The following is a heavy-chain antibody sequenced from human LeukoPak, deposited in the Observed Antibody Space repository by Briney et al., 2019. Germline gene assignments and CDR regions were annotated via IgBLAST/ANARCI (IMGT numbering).Heavy chain of an antibody. J-gene: IGHJ4*02. Sequence: ASVKVSCKASGYTFTSYDINWVRQATGQGLEWRGWMNPNSGNTRNAQKFQGRVTMTRDTSISTAYMELSSLNSEDTAMYYCARGPKIAIQQWLIDRTGDYWGQGTLVTVSS. V-gene: IGHV1-8*01. CDR1: GYTFTSYD. CDR3: ARGPKIAIQQWLIDRTGDY. D-gene: IGHD5-18*01. CDR2: MNPNSGNT.